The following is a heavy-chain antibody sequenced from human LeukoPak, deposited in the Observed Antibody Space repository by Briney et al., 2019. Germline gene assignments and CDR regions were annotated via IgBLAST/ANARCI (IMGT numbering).Heavy chain of an antibody. CDR3: ARSSYYGDYAFNWFGP. D-gene: IGHD4-17*01. Sequence: SETLSLTCAVYSGSFSGYYWSWIRQPPGKGLEWIGEINHSGSTNYNPSLKSRVTISVDTSKNQFSLKLSSVTAADTAVYYCARSSYYGDYAFNWFGPWGQGTLVTVSS. J-gene: IGHJ5*02. V-gene: IGHV4-34*01. CDR1: SGSFSGYY. CDR2: INHSGST.